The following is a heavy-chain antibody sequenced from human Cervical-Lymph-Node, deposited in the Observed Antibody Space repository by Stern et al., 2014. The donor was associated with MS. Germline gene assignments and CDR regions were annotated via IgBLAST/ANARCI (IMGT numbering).Heavy chain of an antibody. CDR1: GDTFSSYA. J-gene: IGHJ4*02. CDR2: ITPGFVTT. CDR3: ARGGGLVGYFDY. Sequence: VQLVQSGAEVKKPGSSVKVSCKASGDTFSSYAINWVRQVPGQGLEWMGGITPGFVTTNYAQKFQGKATITADKSTNTAYMELMTLRSEDTAVYYCARGGGLVGYFDYWGQGTLVSVSS. V-gene: IGHV1-69*06. D-gene: IGHD1-26*01.